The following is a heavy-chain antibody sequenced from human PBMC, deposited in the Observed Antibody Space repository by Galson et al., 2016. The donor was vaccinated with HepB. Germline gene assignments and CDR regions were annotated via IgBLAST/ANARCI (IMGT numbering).Heavy chain of an antibody. CDR2: LSAYNSNT. J-gene: IGHJ2*01. V-gene: IGHV1-18*01. CDR1: GYTFTEDS. D-gene: IGHD3-3*01. CDR3: AIDGLRFLEWLSPHWYFDL. Sequence: SVKVSCKASGYTFTEDSGRAVRREPGQRCEWMGWLSAYNSNTNYAQKLQGRVTMTTDTSTSTAYMELRSLKSDDTAVYYCAIDGLRFLEWLSPHWYFDLWGRGTLVTVSS.